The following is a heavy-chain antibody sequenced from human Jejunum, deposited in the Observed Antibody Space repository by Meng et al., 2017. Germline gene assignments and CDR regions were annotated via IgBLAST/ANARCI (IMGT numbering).Heavy chain of an antibody. CDR1: GFTFTTYA. V-gene: IGHV3-23*01. Sequence: GESLKISCASSGFTFTTYAMGWVRQAPGKGLEWVSGITGSDGTTYYADSVKGRFTISRGNAKNTLYLQMNGLRAEDTALYYCAKRGTPGLYSDSLCAPFEYWGQGTLVTVSS. CDR2: ITGSDGTT. D-gene: IGHD1-26*01. CDR3: AKRGTPGLYSDSLCAPFEY. J-gene: IGHJ4*02.